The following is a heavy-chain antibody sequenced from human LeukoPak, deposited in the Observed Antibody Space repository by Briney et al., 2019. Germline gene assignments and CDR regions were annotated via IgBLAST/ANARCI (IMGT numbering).Heavy chain of an antibody. CDR3: VTGGSPYSYYYYMDV. CDR2: IYYSGST. D-gene: IGHD5-12*01. J-gene: IGHJ6*03. Sequence: SETLSLTCTVSGVSISSYYRSWIRQPPGKGLEWIGYIYYSGSTNYNPSLKSRVTISVDTSKNQFSLKLRSVTAADTAVYYCVTGGSPYSYYYYMDVWGKGTTVTVSS. CDR1: GVSISSYY. V-gene: IGHV4-59*01.